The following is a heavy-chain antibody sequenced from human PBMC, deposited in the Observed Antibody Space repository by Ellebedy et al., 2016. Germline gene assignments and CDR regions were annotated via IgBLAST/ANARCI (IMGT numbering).Heavy chain of an antibody. CDR2: IYYSGST. Sequence: GSLRLXXTVSGYSISSGYYWSWIRQPPGKGLEWIGYIYYSGSTNYNPSLKSRVTISVDTSKNQFSLKLSSVTAADTAVYYCARYYDFWTMDVWGKGTTVTVSS. D-gene: IGHD3-3*01. CDR1: GYSISSGYY. V-gene: IGHV4-61*01. J-gene: IGHJ6*03. CDR3: ARYYDFWTMDV.